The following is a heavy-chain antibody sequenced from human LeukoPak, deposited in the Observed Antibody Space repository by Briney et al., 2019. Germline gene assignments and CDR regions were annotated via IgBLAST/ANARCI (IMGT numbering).Heavy chain of an antibody. D-gene: IGHD6-19*01. V-gene: IGHV3-66*02. CDR1: GFTVSSNY. J-gene: IGHJ4*02. Sequence: PGGSLRLSCAASGFTVSSNYMSWVRQAPGKGLEWVSVIYSGGSTHYADSVKGRFTISRDNSKNTLYLQMNSLRAEDTAVYYCASSGLWIGQYYFDYWGQGTLVTVSS. CDR3: ASSGLWIGQYYFDY. CDR2: IYSGGST.